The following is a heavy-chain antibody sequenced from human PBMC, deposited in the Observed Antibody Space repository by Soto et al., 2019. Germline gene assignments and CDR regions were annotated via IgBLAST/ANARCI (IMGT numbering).Heavy chain of an antibody. CDR1: GFFISSGNY. V-gene: IGHV4-38-2*01. Sequence: PSETLSLTCAVSGFFISSGNYWGWIRKPPGKGLEWIGSIFHGGNTYYNPSLKSRVTISVDMSKNQFSLKLNSVTAADTAVYYGARARWYDAFDVWGQGTVVTVSS. D-gene: IGHD2-15*01. CDR3: ARARWYDAFDV. CDR2: IFHGGNT. J-gene: IGHJ3*01.